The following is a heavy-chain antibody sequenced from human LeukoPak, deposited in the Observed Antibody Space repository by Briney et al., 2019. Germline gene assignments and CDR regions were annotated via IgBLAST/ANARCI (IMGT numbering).Heavy chain of an antibody. CDR3: AAAYGDYVFDY. CDR2: IIPIFGTA. Sequence: ASVKVSCKASGGTFSSYAISSLRQAPGQGLEWMGRIIPIFGTANYAQKFQGRVTITTDESTSTAYMELSSLRSEDTAEYYCAAAYGDYVFDYWGQGTLVTVSS. D-gene: IGHD4-17*01. J-gene: IGHJ4*02. V-gene: IGHV1-69*05. CDR1: GGTFSSYA.